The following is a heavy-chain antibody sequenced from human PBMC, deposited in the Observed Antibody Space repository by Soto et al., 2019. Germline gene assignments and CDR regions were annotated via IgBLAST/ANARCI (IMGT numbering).Heavy chain of an antibody. CDR3: ARVRYGSYSYYFDY. Sequence: GGSLGLGCAVCGFRVRRSGMGLVRQATGRGLEWVANIQQDGSEKYYVDSVKGRFTMSKDNVKNSLYLQMNSLGAEDTAVYYCARVRYGSYSYYFDYWGQGALVTVSS. D-gene: IGHD4-17*01. CDR1: GFRVRRSG. J-gene: IGHJ4*02. CDR2: IQQDGSEK. V-gene: IGHV3-7*03.